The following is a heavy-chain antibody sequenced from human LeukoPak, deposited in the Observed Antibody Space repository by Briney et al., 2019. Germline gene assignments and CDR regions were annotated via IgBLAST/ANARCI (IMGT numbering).Heavy chain of an antibody. Sequence: PSQTLSLTCAVSGGSISSGGYSWSWIRQPPGKGLEWIGYIYHSGSTYYNPSLKSRVTISVDRSKNQFSLKLSSVTAADTAVYYCASGDIVVVPAAMVYYYYGMDVWGQGTTVTVSS. CDR3: ASGDIVVVPAAMVYYYYGMDV. CDR1: GGSISSGGYS. CDR2: IYHSGST. D-gene: IGHD2-2*01. J-gene: IGHJ6*02. V-gene: IGHV4-30-2*01.